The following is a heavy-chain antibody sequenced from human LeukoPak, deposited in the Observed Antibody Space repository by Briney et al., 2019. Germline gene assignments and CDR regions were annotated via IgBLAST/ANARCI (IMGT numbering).Heavy chain of an antibody. D-gene: IGHD5-18*01. CDR1: GFTFSSYW. Sequence: GGSLRLPCAASGFTFSSYWMHWVRHAPGKGLVWVSRINSDGSSTSYADSVKGRFTISRDNAKNTLYLQMNSLRAEDTAVYYCARLSRDTAMVLYYYYMDVWGKGTTVTVSS. V-gene: IGHV3-74*01. CDR3: ARLSRDTAMVLYYYYMDV. J-gene: IGHJ6*03. CDR2: INSDGSST.